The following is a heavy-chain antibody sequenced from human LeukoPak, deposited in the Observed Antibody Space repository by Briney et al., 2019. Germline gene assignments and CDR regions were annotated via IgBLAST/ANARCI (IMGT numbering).Heavy chain of an antibody. Sequence: GESLKISCKGSGYTFSSRWIGWVRQMPGKGLEWMGSIYPGDSDTKYSPSFQGQVTISADKSISTAYLQWSSLKASDTAMYYCATTWSGAFDYWGRGTLVTVSS. CDR2: IYPGDSDT. D-gene: IGHD7-27*01. CDR1: GYTFSSRW. J-gene: IGHJ4*02. V-gene: IGHV5-51*01. CDR3: ATTWSGAFDY.